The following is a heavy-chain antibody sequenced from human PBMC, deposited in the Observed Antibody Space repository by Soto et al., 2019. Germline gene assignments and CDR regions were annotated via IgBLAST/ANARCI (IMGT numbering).Heavy chain of an antibody. Sequence: EVQLVESGGGLVQPGGSLRLSCASSGFTFSSYWMHWVRQAPWKWLVWVSRINSDGSSTSYADSVKGRFTISRDNAKNTFHLQMNSLRAEDTDVYYCARDQWTDYSVSSGYYAWGQGTLGRVSS. J-gene: IGHJ5*02. CDR1: GFTFSSYW. D-gene: IGHD3-22*01. V-gene: IGHV3-74*01. CDR3: ARDQWTDYSVSSGYYA. CDR2: INSDGSST.